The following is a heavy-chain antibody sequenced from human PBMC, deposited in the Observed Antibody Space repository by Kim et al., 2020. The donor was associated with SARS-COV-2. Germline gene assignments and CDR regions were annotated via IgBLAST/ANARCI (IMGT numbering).Heavy chain of an antibody. CDR3: ARDIGVGGPNDY. J-gene: IGHJ4*02. V-gene: IGHV3-48*04. D-gene: IGHD2-15*01. Sequence: YYADSVKGRFTISRDNAKNSLSLQMNSLRAEDTAVYYCARDIGVGGPNDYWGQGTLVTVSS.